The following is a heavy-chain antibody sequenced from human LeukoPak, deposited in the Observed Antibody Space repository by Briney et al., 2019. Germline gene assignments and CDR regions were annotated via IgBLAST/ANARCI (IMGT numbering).Heavy chain of an antibody. V-gene: IGHV3-9*01. D-gene: IGHD6-13*01. CDR3: AKDPQQLVPGYYYYYYMDI. Sequence: PGGSLRLSCAASGFTFDDYAMHWVRQAPGKGLEWVSGISWNSGSIGYADSVKGRFTISRDNAKNTLYLQMNSLRAEDTAIYYCAKDPQQLVPGYYYYYYMDIWGKGTTVTISS. CDR1: GFTFDDYA. CDR2: ISWNSGSI. J-gene: IGHJ6*03.